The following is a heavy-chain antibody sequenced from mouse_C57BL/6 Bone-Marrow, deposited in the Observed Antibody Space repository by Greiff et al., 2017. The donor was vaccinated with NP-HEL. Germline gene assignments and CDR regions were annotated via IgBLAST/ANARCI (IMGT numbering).Heavy chain of an antibody. D-gene: IGHD4-1*01. CDR1: GYTFTSYW. V-gene: IGHV1-61*01. CDR2: IYPSDSET. Sequence: QVQLQQPGAELVRPGSSVKLSCKASGYTFTSYWMDWVKQRPGQGLEWIGNIYPSDSETHYNQKFKDKATLTVDKSSSTAYMQLSSLTSEDSAVYYCAITGTGDYYFDYWGQGTTLTVSS. J-gene: IGHJ2*01. CDR3: AITGTGDYYFDY.